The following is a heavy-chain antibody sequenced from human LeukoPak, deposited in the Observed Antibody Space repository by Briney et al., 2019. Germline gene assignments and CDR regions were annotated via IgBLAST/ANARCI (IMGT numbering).Heavy chain of an antibody. D-gene: IGHD6-13*01. Sequence: SETLSLTCAVYGGSFSVYYWSWIRQPPGEGLGWIGEINHSGSTNYNPSLKSRVTISVDTSKNQFSLKLSSVTAADTAVYYCARAIAAPYYFDYWGQGTLVTVSS. CDR1: GGSFSVYY. CDR3: ARAIAAPYYFDY. V-gene: IGHV4-34*01. J-gene: IGHJ4*02. CDR2: INHSGST.